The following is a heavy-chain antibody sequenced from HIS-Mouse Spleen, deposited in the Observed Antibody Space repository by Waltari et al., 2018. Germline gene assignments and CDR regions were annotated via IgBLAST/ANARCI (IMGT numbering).Heavy chain of an antibody. Sequence: QVQLVESGGGVVQPGRSLRLSCAASGFTFSSYAMHWVRQAPGKGLGWGAVISYDGSNKYYADSVKGRFTISRDNSKNTLYLQRNSLRAEDTAVYYCARDRGYNWNYFDYWGQGTLVTVSS. CDR3: ARDRGYNWNYFDY. D-gene: IGHD1-20*01. V-gene: IGHV3-30-3*01. CDR2: ISYDGSNK. J-gene: IGHJ4*02. CDR1: GFTFSSYA.